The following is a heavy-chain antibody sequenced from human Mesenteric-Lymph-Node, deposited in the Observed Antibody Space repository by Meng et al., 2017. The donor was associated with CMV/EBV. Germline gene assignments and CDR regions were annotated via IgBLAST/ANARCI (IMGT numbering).Heavy chain of an antibody. V-gene: IGHV3-48*03. CDR1: GFTFRNSE. CDR2: ISGNGVV. Sequence: LSLTCAASGFTFRNSEMNWVRQAPGKGLEWVSYISGNGVVYFADSVKGRFTISRDDARNTLYLQMNSLRGEDTAVYYCARDTPHNAFDPWGQGALVTVSS. CDR3: ARDTPHNAFDP. D-gene: IGHD2-15*01. J-gene: IGHJ5*02.